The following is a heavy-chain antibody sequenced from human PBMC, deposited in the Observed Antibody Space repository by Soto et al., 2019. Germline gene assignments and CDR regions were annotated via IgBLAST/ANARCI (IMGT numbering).Heavy chain of an antibody. V-gene: IGHV3-23*01. CDR1: GFTFSSYA. CDR3: AKDVGRGDCSGGSYYSVN. Sequence: PGGSLRLSCAASGFTFSSYAMSWVSQAPGKGLEWVSAISGSGGSTYYADSVKGRFTISRDNSKNTLYLQMNSLRAEDTAVYYCAKDVGRGDCSGGSYYSVNWGQGTLVTVSS. D-gene: IGHD2-15*01. J-gene: IGHJ4*02. CDR2: ISGSGGST.